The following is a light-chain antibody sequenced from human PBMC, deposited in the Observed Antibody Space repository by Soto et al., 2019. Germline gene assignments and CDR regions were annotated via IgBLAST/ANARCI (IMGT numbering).Light chain of an antibody. Sequence: EIVMTQSPATLSVSPGGRATLSCRASQSISDTLAWYQQKPGQAPRLLIYSASRGATGFPARFSGSGSGTDFTLTIGSLQSEEFAAEYGQQYNNAAWTFGQGTEVLIK. CDR2: SAS. CDR3: QQYNNAAWT. CDR1: QSISDT. J-gene: IGKJ1*01. V-gene: IGKV3-15*01.